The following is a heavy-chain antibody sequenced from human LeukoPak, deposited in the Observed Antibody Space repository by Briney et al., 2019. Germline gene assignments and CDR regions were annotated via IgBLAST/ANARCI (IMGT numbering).Heavy chain of an antibody. D-gene: IGHD1-26*01. CDR3: ARDASGSYSGFDY. Sequence: SQTLSLTCTVSGGSISSGGYYWSWIRQHPGKGLEWIGYIYYSGSTYYNPSHKSRVTISVDTSKNQFSLKLSSVTAADTAVYYCARDASGSYSGFDYWGQGTLVTVSS. V-gene: IGHV4-31*03. CDR1: GGSISSGGYY. CDR2: IYYSGST. J-gene: IGHJ4*02.